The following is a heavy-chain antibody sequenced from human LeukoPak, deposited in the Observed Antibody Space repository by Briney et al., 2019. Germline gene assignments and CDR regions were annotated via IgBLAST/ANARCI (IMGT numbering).Heavy chain of an antibody. J-gene: IGHJ4*02. CDR2: IRYDGSNK. V-gene: IGHV3-30*02. CDR1: GFTFSSYG. Sequence: PGGSLRLSCAASGFTFSSYGMHWVRQAPGKGLEWVAFIRYDGSNKYYADSVKGRFTISRDNSKNTLYLQMNSLRAEDTAVCYCARGPSPLKDYYFDYWGQGTLVTVSS. CDR3: ARGPSPLKDYYFDY.